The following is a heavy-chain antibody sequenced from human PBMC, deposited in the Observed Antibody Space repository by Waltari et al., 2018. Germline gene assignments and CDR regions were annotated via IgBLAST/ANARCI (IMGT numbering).Heavy chain of an antibody. Sequence: QVQLQQWGAGLLTPSETLSLTCAVYGESFSGYYWSWTRQPPGKGLEWIGEINHSESTNYNPSLKSRVTISVDTSKSQFSLKVSPVTAADTAVYYCARTSRGVTFSAYDYWGQGTLVTLSS. CDR1: GESFSGYY. D-gene: IGHD2-21*02. CDR3: ARTSRGVTFSAYDY. V-gene: IGHV4-34*01. J-gene: IGHJ4*02. CDR2: INHSEST.